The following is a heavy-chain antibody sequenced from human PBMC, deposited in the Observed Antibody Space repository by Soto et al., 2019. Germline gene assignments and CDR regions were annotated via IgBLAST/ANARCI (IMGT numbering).Heavy chain of an antibody. Sequence: QVQLVQARAKVKKPGASLRVSCKASGYTFSNFGISWVRQAPGQGLEWMGWLNTYNGNTNFAVKFQGRVTMTTDTSTSTAYMDLRSLTSDDTAVYYCARGPDPTYFDFWGQGTLVTVSS. J-gene: IGHJ4*02. CDR3: ARGPDPTYFDF. V-gene: IGHV1-18*01. CDR2: LNTYNGNT. CDR1: GYTFSNFG.